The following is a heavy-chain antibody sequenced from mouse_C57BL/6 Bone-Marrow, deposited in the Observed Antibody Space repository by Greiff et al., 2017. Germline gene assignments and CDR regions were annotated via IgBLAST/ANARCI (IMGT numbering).Heavy chain of an antibody. CDR3: ARSDGYLYKAMDY. D-gene: IGHD2-3*01. Sequence: EVKLQESGPSLVRPSQTLSLTCTVTGFSINSDCYWIWIRQFPGNKLEYIGYTFYSGITNSNPSLESRTYITRDTSKNQFSLQLSSVTTEDTATYYCARSDGYLYKAMDYWGQGTSVTVSS. V-gene: IGHV3-3*01. J-gene: IGHJ4*01. CDR1: GFSINSDCY. CDR2: TFYSGIT.